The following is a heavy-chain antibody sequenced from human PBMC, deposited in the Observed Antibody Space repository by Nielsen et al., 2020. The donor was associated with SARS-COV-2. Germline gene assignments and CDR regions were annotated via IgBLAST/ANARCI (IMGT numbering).Heavy chain of an antibody. CDR1: GYTFTDYY. CDR2: INPYSGGT. Sequence: ASVKVSCKASGYTFTDYYIHWVRQAPGQGLEWMGRINPYSGGTNYAQKFQGTVTMTRDASISTVYMELTSDDTAVYYCARELRVGMAINGPSDIWGQGTRVTVSS. CDR3: ARELRVGMAINGPSDI. D-gene: IGHD5-24*01. J-gene: IGHJ3*02. V-gene: IGHV1-2*06.